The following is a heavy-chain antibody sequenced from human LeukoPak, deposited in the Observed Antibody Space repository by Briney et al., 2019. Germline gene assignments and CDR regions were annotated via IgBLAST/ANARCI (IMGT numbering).Heavy chain of an antibody. CDR1: GYTFTNYW. CDR3: VRQGMHYNFLTGYYSYYLDY. D-gene: IGHD3-9*01. CDR2: IYPGDSNT. J-gene: IGHJ4*02. V-gene: IGHV5-51*01. Sequence: GESLKISCKGSGYTFTNYWIAWVRQMPGRGPEWMAIIYPGDSNTRYSPSFQGQITISADKSISTAYLQWSSLKASDTAMYYCVRQGMHYNFLTGYYSYYLDYWGQGTLVTVSS.